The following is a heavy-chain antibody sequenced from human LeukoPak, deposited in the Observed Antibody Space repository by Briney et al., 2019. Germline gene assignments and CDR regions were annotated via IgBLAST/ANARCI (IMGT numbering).Heavy chain of an antibody. CDR1: GFTFSSYG. CDR3: ARSLEWELLPFDY. J-gene: IGHJ4*02. Sequence: GRSLRLSCAASGFTFSSYGMHWVRQAPGKGLEWVAVIWYDGSNKYYADSVKGRFTISRDNSKNTLYLQMNSLRAEGTAVYYCARSLEWELLPFDYWGQGTLVTVSS. V-gene: IGHV3-33*01. CDR2: IWYDGSNK. D-gene: IGHD1-26*01.